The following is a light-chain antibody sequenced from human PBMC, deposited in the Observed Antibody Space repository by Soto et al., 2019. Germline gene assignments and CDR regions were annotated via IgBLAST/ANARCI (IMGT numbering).Light chain of an antibody. CDR3: HQYGSSPPT. J-gene: IGKJ1*01. Sequence: EIVLTQSPGTLSLSPGERATLSCRASQSVSSSYLAWYQQKPGQAPRLLIYGASSRATGIPDRFSGSGSGTAFTLTISRLEPEDFALYYCHQYGSSPPTFGQGTKVEIK. CDR2: GAS. CDR1: QSVSSSY. V-gene: IGKV3-20*01.